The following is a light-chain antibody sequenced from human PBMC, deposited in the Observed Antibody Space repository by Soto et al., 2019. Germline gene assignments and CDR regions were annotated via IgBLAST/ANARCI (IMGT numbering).Light chain of an antibody. Sequence: DIQMTQAPSSLLAYVGDRVTITCRASQGIRHYLAWYQQKPGKVPKLLIYEASNLQSGVPSRFRGGGSGTEFTLTISSLQPEDFATYYCQQANSFPLNCGGGTKGDIK. CDR3: QQANSFPLN. CDR1: QGIRHY. CDR2: EAS. V-gene: IGKV1-27*01. J-gene: IGKJ4*01.